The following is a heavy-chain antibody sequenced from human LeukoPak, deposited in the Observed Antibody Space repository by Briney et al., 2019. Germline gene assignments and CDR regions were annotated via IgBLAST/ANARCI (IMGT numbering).Heavy chain of an antibody. CDR2: INPNSGGT. J-gene: IGHJ5*02. CDR3: ARLYCTNGVCAEGNWFDP. V-gene: IGHV1-2*02. D-gene: IGHD2-8*01. Sequence: ASVKVSCKASGYTFTGYYMHWVRQAPGQGLEWMGWINPNSGGTNYAQKFQGRVTMTRDTSISTAYMGLSRLRSDDTAVYYCARLYCTNGVCAEGNWFDPWGQGTLVTVSS. CDR1: GYTFTGYY.